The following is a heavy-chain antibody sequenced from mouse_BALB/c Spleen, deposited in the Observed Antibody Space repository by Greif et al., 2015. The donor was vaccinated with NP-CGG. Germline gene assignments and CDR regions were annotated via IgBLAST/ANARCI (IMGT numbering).Heavy chain of an antibody. CDR1: GFNIKDYY. CDR2: IDPENGNT. D-gene: IGHD2-1*01. V-gene: IGHV14-1*02. CDR3: AYGNYFDY. J-gene: IGHJ2*01. Sequence: VQLKQSGAELVRPGALVKLSCKASGFNIKDYYMHWVKQRPEQGLEWIGWIDPENGNTIYDPKFQGKASITADISSNTAYLQLSSLTSEDTAVYYCAYGNYFDYWGQGTTLTVSS.